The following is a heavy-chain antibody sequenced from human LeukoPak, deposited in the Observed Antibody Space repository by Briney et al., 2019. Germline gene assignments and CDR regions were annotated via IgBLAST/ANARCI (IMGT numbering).Heavy chain of an antibody. V-gene: IGHV4-39*07. D-gene: IGHD3-22*01. Sequence: NPPETLSLTCTVSGSSISNYYWGWIRQPPGKGLEWIGSIYYSGSTYYNPSLKSRVTISVDTSKNQFSLKLSSVTAADTAVYYCARDGHRMYYYDTSAYRFDYWGQGTLVTVSS. J-gene: IGHJ4*02. CDR1: GSSISNYY. CDR2: IYYSGST. CDR3: ARDGHRMYYYDTSAYRFDY.